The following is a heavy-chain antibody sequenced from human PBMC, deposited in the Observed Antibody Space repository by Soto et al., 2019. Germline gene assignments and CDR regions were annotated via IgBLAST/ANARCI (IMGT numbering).Heavy chain of an antibody. Sequence: QVQLVQSGAEVKKPRASVKVSCKASGYTFTSYYMHWVRQAPGQGLEWMGIINPSGGSTSYAQKFQGRVIMTRDTSTSTVYMELSSLRSEDTSVYYCARVTGLMVRGVTMNWFDPWGQGTLVTVSS. J-gene: IGHJ5*02. CDR1: GYTFTSYY. CDR2: INPSGGST. D-gene: IGHD3-10*01. CDR3: ARVTGLMVRGVTMNWFDP. V-gene: IGHV1-46*03.